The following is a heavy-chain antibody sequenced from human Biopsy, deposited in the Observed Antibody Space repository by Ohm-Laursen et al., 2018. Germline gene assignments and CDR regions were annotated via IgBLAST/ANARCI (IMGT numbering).Heavy chain of an antibody. V-gene: IGHV4-59*01. CDR2: VYNGGIT. CDR3: ARTPRDSFWSGSYKRGLWFDP. D-gene: IGHD3-3*01. J-gene: IGHJ5*02. CDR1: GGSIISYY. Sequence: GTLSLTCSVPGGSIISYYWTWIRQPPGKGLEWIGHVYNGGITNYNPSLKSRVTISKDTSKDQFSLQVNSVTAADTAVYYCARTPRDSFWSGSYKRGLWFDPWGQGTLVIVSS.